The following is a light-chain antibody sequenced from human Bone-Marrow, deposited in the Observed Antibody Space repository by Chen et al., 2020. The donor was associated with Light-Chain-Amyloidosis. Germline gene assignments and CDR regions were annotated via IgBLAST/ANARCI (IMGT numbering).Light chain of an antibody. V-gene: IGKV3-11*01. CDR2: DAS. CDR1: QSVSSY. Sequence: EIVLTQSPATLSLSPGERATLSCSASQSVSSYLAWYQQKPGQAPRPLIYDASNRATGIPARFSGSGSGTDFTLTISSLEPEDFAVYYCQQRSNWPLTFGGGTKVEIK. CDR3: QQRSNWPLT. J-gene: IGKJ4*01.